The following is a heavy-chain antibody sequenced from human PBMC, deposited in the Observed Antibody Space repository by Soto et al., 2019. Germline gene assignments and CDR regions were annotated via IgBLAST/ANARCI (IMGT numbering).Heavy chain of an antibody. V-gene: IGHV1-46*01. CDR3: TGVDSWSGYDPFDY. Sequence: QVQLVQSGAEVKKPGASVRVSCRPSGYSFTAYYIHWVRQAPGQGLEWMGVIDPRNDITSYAEKFRGRVSMIKDTSTRTVYMELSNLRSEDTAVYYCTGVDSWSGYDPFDYWGQGTLLTVSS. CDR2: IDPRNDIT. CDR1: GYSFTAYY. J-gene: IGHJ4*01. D-gene: IGHD3-3*01.